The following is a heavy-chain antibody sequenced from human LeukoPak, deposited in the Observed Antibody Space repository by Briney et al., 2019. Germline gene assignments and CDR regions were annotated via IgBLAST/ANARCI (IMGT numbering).Heavy chain of an antibody. CDR2: IIPIFGTA. CDR3: ARRSNRGSGIDY. CDR1: GYTFTGYY. Sequence: SVKLSCKASGYTFTGYYMHWVRRAPGQGLEWMGGIIPIFGTANYAQKFQGRVTITADESTSTAYMELSSLRSEDTAVYYCARRSNRGSGIDYWGQGTLVTVSS. J-gene: IGHJ4*02. V-gene: IGHV1-69*13. D-gene: IGHD1-14*01.